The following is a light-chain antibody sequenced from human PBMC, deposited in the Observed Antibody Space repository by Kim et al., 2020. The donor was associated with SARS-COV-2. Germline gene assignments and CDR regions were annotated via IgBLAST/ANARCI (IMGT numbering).Light chain of an antibody. J-gene: IGKJ2*01. CDR2: GAS. V-gene: IGKV3-20*01. CDR3: QQYGRTPNT. CDR1: QSVSSSY. Sequence: LCPGESATLSCRASQSVSSSYLAWYQQKPGRAPRLLIYGASSRATGIPDRFSGSGSGTDFTLTISRLEPEDFAVYYCQQYGRTPNTFGQGTKLEI.